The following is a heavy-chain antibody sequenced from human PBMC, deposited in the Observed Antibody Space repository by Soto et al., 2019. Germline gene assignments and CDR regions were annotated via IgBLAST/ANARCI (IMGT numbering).Heavy chain of an antibody. CDR3: ARDPVVVTAMNAFDI. D-gene: IGHD2-21*02. Sequence: GGSLRLSCAASGFTFSSYCMNWVRQAPGKGLEWVSSISSSSSYIYYADSVKGRFTISRDNAKNSLYLQMNSLRAEDTAVYYCARDPVVVTAMNAFDIWGQGTMVTVSS. CDR1: GFTFSSYC. V-gene: IGHV3-21*01. J-gene: IGHJ3*02. CDR2: ISSSSSYI.